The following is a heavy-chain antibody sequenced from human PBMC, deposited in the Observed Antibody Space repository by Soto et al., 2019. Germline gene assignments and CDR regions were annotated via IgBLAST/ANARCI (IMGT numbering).Heavy chain of an antibody. CDR1: GYTFTSYA. D-gene: IGHD6-6*01. CDR3: ARNGGSSWHEYYYYYGMDV. CDR2: INAGNGNT. V-gene: IGHV1-3*01. Sequence: GASVKVSCKASGYTFTSYAMHWVRQAPGQRLEWMGWINAGNGNTKYSQKFQGRVTITSDTSTSTAYMELRSLRSDDTAVYYCARNGGSSWHEYYYYYGMDVWGQGTTVTVSS. J-gene: IGHJ6*02.